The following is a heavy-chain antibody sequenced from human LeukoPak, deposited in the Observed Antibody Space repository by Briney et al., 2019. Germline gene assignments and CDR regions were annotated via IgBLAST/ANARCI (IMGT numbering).Heavy chain of an antibody. Sequence: SETLSLTCTVSGISISSSNSYWGWIRQPPGRGLEWIGEINHGGSTNYNPSLKTRVTISVDTSKNQFSLKLRSVTAADTAVYYCAREGVSVTNFEYWSQGTLVTVSS. CDR3: AREGVSVTNFEY. J-gene: IGHJ4*02. V-gene: IGHV4-39*07. CDR1: GISISSSNSY. D-gene: IGHD5/OR15-5a*01. CDR2: INHGGST.